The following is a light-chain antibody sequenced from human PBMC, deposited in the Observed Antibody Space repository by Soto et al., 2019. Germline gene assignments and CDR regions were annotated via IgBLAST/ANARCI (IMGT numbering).Light chain of an antibody. Sequence: DIQMTQSPSSLSASVGDRVTFTCQASQDITNYLNWYQHKPGKGPTLLIHATSNLQIGVPSRFSGSGSGTEFTLTISSLEPEDFGTYYCQQSYKMPSFGQGTRREIK. CDR1: QDITNY. V-gene: IGKV1-39*01. CDR3: QQSYKMPS. J-gene: IGKJ5*01. CDR2: ATS.